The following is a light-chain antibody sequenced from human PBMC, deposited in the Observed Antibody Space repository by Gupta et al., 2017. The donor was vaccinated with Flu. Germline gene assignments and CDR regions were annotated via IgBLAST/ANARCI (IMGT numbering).Light chain of an antibody. CDR3: SSYAGSNNFKV. Sequence: VTISCTGTSSDVGGYNYVSWYQQYPGKAPKLLIYEVTSRPSGVPDRFSGSKSGTTASLTVSGLQAEDEADYYCSSYAGSNNFKVFGGGTKLTVL. J-gene: IGLJ3*02. CDR1: SSDVGGYNY. V-gene: IGLV2-8*01. CDR2: EVT.